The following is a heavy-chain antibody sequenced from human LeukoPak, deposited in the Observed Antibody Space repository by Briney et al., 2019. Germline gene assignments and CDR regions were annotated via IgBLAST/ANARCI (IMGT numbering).Heavy chain of an antibody. J-gene: IGHJ4*02. D-gene: IGHD1-26*01. Sequence: GASVTVSCTVSGYILTELSMHWVRQAPGKGLEWMGGFDPEDGETIYAQKFQGRVTMTEDTSTDTAYMELSSLRSEDTAVYYCATWELIKGYYFDYWGQGTLVTVSS. CDR3: ATWELIKGYYFDY. V-gene: IGHV1-24*01. CDR1: GYILTELS. CDR2: FDPEDGET.